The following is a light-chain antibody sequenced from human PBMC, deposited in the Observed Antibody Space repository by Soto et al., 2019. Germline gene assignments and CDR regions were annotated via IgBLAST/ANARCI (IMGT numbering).Light chain of an antibody. V-gene: IGLV2-14*03. CDR3: SSYTSSSTLTV. Sequence: QSALTQPASVSGSPGQSITISCTGTSSDVGGYNYVSWYQQHPGKAPKLMIYDVSSRPSGVSNRFSGSKSGNTASLTISGLQAEDEADYYCSSYTSSSTLTVFGTGTQLTVL. CDR1: SSDVGGYNY. J-gene: IGLJ7*01. CDR2: DVS.